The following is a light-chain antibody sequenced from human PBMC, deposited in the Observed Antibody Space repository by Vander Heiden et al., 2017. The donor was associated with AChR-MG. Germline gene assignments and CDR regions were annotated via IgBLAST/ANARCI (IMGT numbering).Light chain of an antibody. CDR2: VTN. J-gene: IGLJ2*01. V-gene: IGLV1-40*01. Sequence: QSVLTQPPSVSGAPGQRVTIPCTGSNSNIGAGYGVQWYQQLPGAAPRLLLSVTNNRPSSGVPDRFSGSKSGTSATLAISGLQPEDEADYYCQSYDRRPTHSLVVFGGGTKLTVL. CDR1: NSNIGAGYG. CDR3: QSYDRRPTHSLVV.